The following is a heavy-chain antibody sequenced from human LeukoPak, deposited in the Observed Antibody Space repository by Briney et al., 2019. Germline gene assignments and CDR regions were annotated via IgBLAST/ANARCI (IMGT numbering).Heavy chain of an antibody. CDR2: INHSGST. CDR3: ARARSLRMTTVTTSTSNAFDI. V-gene: IGHV4-34*01. D-gene: IGHD4-17*01. CDR1: GGSFSGYY. J-gene: IGHJ3*02. Sequence: PSETLSLTCAVYGGSFSGYYWSWIRQPPGEGLEWIGEINHSGSTNYNPSLKSRVTISVDTSKNQFSLKLSSVTAADTAVYYCARARSLRMTTVTTSTSNAFDIWGQGTMVTVSS.